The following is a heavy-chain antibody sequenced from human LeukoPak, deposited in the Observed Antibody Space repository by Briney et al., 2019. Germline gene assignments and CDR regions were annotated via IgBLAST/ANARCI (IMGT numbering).Heavy chain of an antibody. CDR2: IYSGGTT. CDR3: ARVLYYYASVSYNYYMDV. D-gene: IGHD3-10*01. J-gene: IGHJ6*03. CDR1: GFIVTGKY. V-gene: IGHV3-53*01. Sequence: GGSLRLSCAVSGFIVTGKYMTGLRLAPGKGREGVSSIYSGGTTFYTDSVRRRFPNSRDNSKNTLYLQMNSLRAEDAAIYYCARVLYYYASVSYNYYMDVWGKGPTVTISS.